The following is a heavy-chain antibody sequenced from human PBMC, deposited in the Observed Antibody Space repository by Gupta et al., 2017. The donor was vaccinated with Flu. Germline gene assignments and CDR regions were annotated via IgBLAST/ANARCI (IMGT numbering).Heavy chain of an antibody. CDR3: TRGRNLSVDITGTERLTN. CDR1: GYTFATYD. CDR2: MNPNSGNT. D-gene: IGHD1-20*01. J-gene: IGHJ4*02. V-gene: IGHV1-8*01. Sequence: QVQLVQSGAEVKKPGASVKVSCKASGYTFATYDINWVRQATGQGLEWMGWMNPNSGNTGYAQKFQGRVTMTRNTSITTAYMELSSLSSDDTAVYYCTRGRNLSVDITGTERLTNWGQGTLVTVSS.